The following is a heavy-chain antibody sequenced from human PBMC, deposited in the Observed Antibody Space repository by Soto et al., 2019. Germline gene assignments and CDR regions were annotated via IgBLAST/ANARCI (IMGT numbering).Heavy chain of an antibody. CDR1: GYTFTSYG. Sequence: QVQLVQSGAEVKKPGASVKVSCKASGYTFTSYGISWVRQAPGQGLEWMGWISDYNGNTNYAQKLQGRVTMTTDTTTSTAYMEVRSLRSGYTAVYYCARSYGYGEWFDPWGQGTLVTVSS. J-gene: IGHJ5*02. CDR2: ISDYNGNT. V-gene: IGHV1-18*01. D-gene: IGHD5-18*01. CDR3: ARSYGYGEWFDP.